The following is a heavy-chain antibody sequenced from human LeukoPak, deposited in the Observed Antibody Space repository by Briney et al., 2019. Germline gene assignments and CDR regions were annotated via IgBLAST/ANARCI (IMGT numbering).Heavy chain of an antibody. V-gene: IGHV7-4-1*02. J-gene: IGHJ4*02. Sequence: ASVKVSCKASGYTFVSYAMNWVRQAPGQGLEWMGWINTETGNPTYAQGFTGQFVFSVDTSVNTAYLQISSLRTEDTAVYYCARGGYYGGSGTYGFFDYWGQGSLVTVSS. CDR1: GYTFVSYA. D-gene: IGHD3-10*01. CDR2: INTETGNP. CDR3: ARGGYYGGSGTYGFFDY.